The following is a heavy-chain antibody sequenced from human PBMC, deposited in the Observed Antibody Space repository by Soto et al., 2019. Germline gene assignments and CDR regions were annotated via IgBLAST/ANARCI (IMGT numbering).Heavy chain of an antibody. CDR3: VRDSSGYYPPYYFDY. Sequence: GGSLRLSFAASGFTFSSYSMNWVRQAPGKGLEWVSYISSSSSTIYYADSVKGRFTISRDNAKNSLYLQMNSLRDEDTAVYYCVRDSSGYYPPYYFDYWGQGTLVTVSS. J-gene: IGHJ4*02. V-gene: IGHV3-48*02. D-gene: IGHD3-22*01. CDR1: GFTFSSYS. CDR2: ISSSSSTI.